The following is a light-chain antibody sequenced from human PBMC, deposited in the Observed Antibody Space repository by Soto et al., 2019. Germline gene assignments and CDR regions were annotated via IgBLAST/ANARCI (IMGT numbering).Light chain of an antibody. CDR1: TGAVTSGHY. CDR2: DTS. J-gene: IGLJ1*01. CDR3: LLSYSGALYV. V-gene: IGLV7-46*01. Sequence: QAVVTQEPSLTVSPGGTVTLTCGSSTGAVTSGHYPYWFQQKPGQAPRTLIYDTSNKHSWTPPRFSGSLLGGKAALTLSGAQPEDEAEYYCLLSYSGALYVFGTGTKLTVL.